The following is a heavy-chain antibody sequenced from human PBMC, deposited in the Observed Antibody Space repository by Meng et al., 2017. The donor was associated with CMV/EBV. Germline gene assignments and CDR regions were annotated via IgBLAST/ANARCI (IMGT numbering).Heavy chain of an antibody. J-gene: IGHJ5*02. CDR1: GFTFSSYA. Sequence: GGYLRLSCAASGFTFSSYAMSWVRQAPGKGLEWVSAISGSGGSTYYADSVKGRFTISRDNSKNTLYLQMNSLRAEDTAVYYCAKAGITIFGVGKHNWFDPWGQGTLVTVSS. CDR2: ISGSGGST. CDR3: AKAGITIFGVGKHNWFDP. D-gene: IGHD3-3*01. V-gene: IGHV3-23*01.